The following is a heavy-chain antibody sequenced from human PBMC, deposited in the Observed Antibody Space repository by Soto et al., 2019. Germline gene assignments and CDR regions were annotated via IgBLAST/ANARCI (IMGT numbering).Heavy chain of an antibody. CDR1: GFTFSSYS. CDR2: ISSSSSTI. V-gene: IGHV3-48*01. CDR3: VRHPERIAQIGWFYP. Sequence: PGGSLRLACAASGFTFSSYSMNWVRQAPGKGLEWVSYISSSSSTIYYADSVKGRFTISRDNAKNSLYLQMNSLRAEDTAVYYCVRHPERIAQIGWFYPWGQGTLVTVSS. D-gene: IGHD6-13*01. J-gene: IGHJ5*02.